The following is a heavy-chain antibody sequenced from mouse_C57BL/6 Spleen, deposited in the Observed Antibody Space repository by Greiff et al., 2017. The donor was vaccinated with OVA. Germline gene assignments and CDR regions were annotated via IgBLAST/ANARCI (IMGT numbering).Heavy chain of an antibody. CDR1: GYAFTNYL. J-gene: IGHJ1*03. Sequence: QVQLQQSGAELVRPGTSVKVSCKASGYAFTNYLIEWVKQRPGQGLEWIGVINPGSGGTNYNEKFKGKATLTADKSSSTVYMQLSSLTSEDSAVYFCARRNYYGSSPWYFDVGGTGTTVTVSS. D-gene: IGHD1-1*01. CDR3: ARRNYYGSSPWYFDV. V-gene: IGHV1-54*01. CDR2: INPGSGGT.